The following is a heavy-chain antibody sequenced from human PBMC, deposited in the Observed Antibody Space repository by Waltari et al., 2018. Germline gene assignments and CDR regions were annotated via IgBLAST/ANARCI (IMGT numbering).Heavy chain of an antibody. CDR3: AREYSGSYPLVGY. Sequence: QVQLVQSGAEVKKPGSSVKVSCKASGGTFSSYAISWVRQAPGQGLEWMGRIIPIFGTATYAQKLQGRVTMTTDTSTSTAYMELRSLRSDDTAVYYCAREYSGSYPLVGYWGQGTLVTVSS. CDR1: GGTFSSYA. D-gene: IGHD1-26*01. CDR2: IIPIFGTA. J-gene: IGHJ4*02. V-gene: IGHV1-69*05.